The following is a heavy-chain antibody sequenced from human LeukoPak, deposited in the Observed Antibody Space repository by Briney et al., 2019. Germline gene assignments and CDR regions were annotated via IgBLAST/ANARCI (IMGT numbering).Heavy chain of an antibody. CDR3: VRYGRRANDQPFDV. J-gene: IGHJ3*01. CDR2: ISYEGSIK. D-gene: IGHD1-1*01. Sequence: GGSLRLSCAAPGFSFSNYGIHWVRQAPGKGLEWVALISYEGSIKYYADSVKGRFTISRDNAKNSLYLQMNSLRAEDTAVYYCVRYGRRANDQPFDVWGQGTMVTVSS. V-gene: IGHV3-30*03. CDR1: GFSFSNYG.